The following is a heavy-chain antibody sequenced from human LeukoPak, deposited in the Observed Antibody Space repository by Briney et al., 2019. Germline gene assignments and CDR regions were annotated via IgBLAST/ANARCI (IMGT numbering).Heavy chain of an antibody. J-gene: IGHJ3*02. CDR2: INPNSGGT. CDR3: ARGQYSGYNDDAFDI. CDR1: GYTFTGYY. D-gene: IGHD5-12*01. Sequence: ASVKVSCKASGYTFTGYYMHWVRQAPGQGLEWMGWINPNSGGTNYAQKFQGRVTMTRDTSISTAYMELSRLRSDDTAVYYCARGQYSGYNDDAFDIWGQGTMVTVSS. V-gene: IGHV1-2*02.